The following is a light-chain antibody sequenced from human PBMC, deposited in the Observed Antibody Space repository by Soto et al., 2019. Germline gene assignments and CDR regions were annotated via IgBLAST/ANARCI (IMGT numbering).Light chain of an antibody. CDR1: EIITNR. CDR2: DAS. J-gene: IGKJ1*01. CDR3: QHYGGMWT. V-gene: IGKV1-5*01. Sequence: DIQMTQSPSTLSASVGDRITITCRASEIITNRLAWYQQKPGKAPKVLIYDASNLESGVPSRFSASRSGTEFILTISSLQPDDFATYYCQHYGGMWTFGQGNKV.